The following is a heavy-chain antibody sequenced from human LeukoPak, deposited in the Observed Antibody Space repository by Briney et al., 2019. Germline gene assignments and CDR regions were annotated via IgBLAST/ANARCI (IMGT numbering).Heavy chain of an antibody. CDR3: ARDSLIFGVVRVFDY. V-gene: IGHV1-46*01. D-gene: IGHD3-3*01. CDR1: GYTFTSYG. J-gene: IGHJ4*02. CDR2: INPSGGST. Sequence: ASVKVSCKASGYTFTSYGISWVRQAPGQGLEWMGIINPSGGSTSYAQKFQGRVTMTRDTSTSTVYMELSSLRSEDTAVYYCARDSLIFGVVRVFDYWGQGTLVTVSS.